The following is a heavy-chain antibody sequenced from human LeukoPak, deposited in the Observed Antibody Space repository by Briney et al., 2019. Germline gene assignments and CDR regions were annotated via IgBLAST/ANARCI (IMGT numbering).Heavy chain of an antibody. J-gene: IGHJ4*02. CDR1: GFTFNSYA. V-gene: IGHV3-23*01. Sequence: AGGSLRLSCAASGFTFNSYAMSWVRQAPGKGLEWVSAISGSGGSTYYADSVKGRFTISRDNSKNTLYLQMNSLRAEDTAVYYCAKGFSEYSYGLDYWGQGTLVTVSS. D-gene: IGHD5-18*01. CDR2: ISGSGGST. CDR3: AKGFSEYSYGLDY.